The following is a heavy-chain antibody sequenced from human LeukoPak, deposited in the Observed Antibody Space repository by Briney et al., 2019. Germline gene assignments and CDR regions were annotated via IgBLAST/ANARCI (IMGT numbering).Heavy chain of an antibody. J-gene: IGHJ5*02. CDR3: ATNSDANWFDP. CDR2: INPSGGTT. CDR1: GYTFSSYY. Sequence: ASVKVSCKASGYTFSSYYMHWVRQAPGQGLEWMGVINPSGGTTTYAQKFQGRVTMTRDTSTSTVYMEVSSLRSEDTAVYYCATNSDANWFDPWGQGTLVTVSS. V-gene: IGHV1-46*01. D-gene: IGHD3-16*01.